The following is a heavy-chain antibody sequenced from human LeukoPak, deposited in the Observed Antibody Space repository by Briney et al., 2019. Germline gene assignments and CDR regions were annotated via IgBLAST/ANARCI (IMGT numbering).Heavy chain of an antibody. CDR1: GGTFSSYA. D-gene: IGHD2-2*01. J-gene: IGHJ5*02. CDR2: IIPIFGTA. V-gene: IGHV1-69*13. Sequence: ASVKVSCKASGGTFSSYAISWVRQAPGQGLEWMGGIIPIFGTANYAQKFQGRVTITADESTSTAYMELSSLRSEDTAVYYCARERVYCSSTSCYHGRNPFDPWGQGTLVTVSS. CDR3: ARERVYCSSTSCYHGRNPFDP.